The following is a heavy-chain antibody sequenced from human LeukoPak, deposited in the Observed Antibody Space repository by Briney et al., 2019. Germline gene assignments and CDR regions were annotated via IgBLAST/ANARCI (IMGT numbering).Heavy chain of an antibody. Sequence: ASVKVSCKASGYTLRDYYIYWVRQAPGQGLEWMGWINPNSGGTNYAQKFQGRVTMTRDTSISTAYMELSRLRSDDTAVYYCARERTLTSCYDYWGQGTLVTVSS. CDR3: ARERTLTSCYDY. CDR1: GYTLRDYY. D-gene: IGHD2-15*01. V-gene: IGHV1-2*02. J-gene: IGHJ4*02. CDR2: INPNSGGT.